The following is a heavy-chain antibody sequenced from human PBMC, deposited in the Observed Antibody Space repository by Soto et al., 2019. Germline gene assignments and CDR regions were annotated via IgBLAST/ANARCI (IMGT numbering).Heavy chain of an antibody. D-gene: IGHD1-26*01. Sequence: SETLSLTCTVSGGSISSSSYYWGWIRQPPGKGLEWIGSIYYSGSTYYNPSLKSRVTISVDTSKNQFSLKLSSVTAADTAVYYCARRTATGGSYFDYWGQGTLVTVSS. CDR3: ARRTATGGSYFDY. V-gene: IGHV4-39*01. CDR2: IYYSGST. CDR1: GGSISSSSYY. J-gene: IGHJ4*02.